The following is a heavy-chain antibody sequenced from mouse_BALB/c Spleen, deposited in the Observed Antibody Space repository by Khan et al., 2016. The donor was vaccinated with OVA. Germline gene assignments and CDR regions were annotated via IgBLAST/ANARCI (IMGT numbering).Heavy chain of an antibody. CDR2: INISGGST. CDR3: ARGLLRFPYCDF. J-gene: IGHJ2*01. CDR1: GFAFSNYD. V-gene: IGHV5-12-1*01. Sequence: EVELVESGGGLVKPGGSLKLSCAASGFAFSNYDISWVRQTPEKRLEWVAYINISGGSTYYPDTVKGRFTISRDNAKNTLYLQMSSLKSEDTAMYYCARGLLRFPYCDFWGQGTTLTVSS. D-gene: IGHD1-1*01.